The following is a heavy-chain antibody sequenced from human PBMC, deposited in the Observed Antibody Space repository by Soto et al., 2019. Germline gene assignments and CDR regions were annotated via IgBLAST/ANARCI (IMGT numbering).Heavy chain of an antibody. CDR2: IYYSGST. D-gene: IGHD3-9*01. CDR3: ARFANDILTSRCGMDV. CDR1: GGSISSYY. V-gene: IGHV4-59*01. Sequence: SETLSLTCTVSGGSISSYYWSWIRQPPGKGLEWIGYIYYSGSTNYNPSLKSRVTISVDTSKNQFSLKLSSVTAADTAVYYCARFANDILTSRCGMDVWGQGTTVTV. J-gene: IGHJ6*02.